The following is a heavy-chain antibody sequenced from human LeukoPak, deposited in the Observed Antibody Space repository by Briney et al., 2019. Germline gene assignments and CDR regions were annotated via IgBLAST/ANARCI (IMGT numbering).Heavy chain of an antibody. D-gene: IGHD3-10*01. V-gene: IGHV4-31*03. J-gene: IGHJ4*02. CDR3: ARVARNYYGSGSDTFDY. CDR2: IYYSGST. CDR1: GGSISSGGYY. Sequence: SQTLSLTCTVSGGSISSGGYYWSWIRQHPGKGLEWIGYIYYSGSTYYNPSLKSRVTISVDTSKNQFSLKLSSVTAADAAVYYCARVARNYYGSGSDTFDYWGQGTLVTVSS.